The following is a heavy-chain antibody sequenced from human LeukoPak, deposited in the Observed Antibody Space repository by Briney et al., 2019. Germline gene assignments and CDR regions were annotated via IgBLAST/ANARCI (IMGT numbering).Heavy chain of an antibody. J-gene: IGHJ4*02. D-gene: IGHD2-2*01. CDR2: IYYSGST. CDR3: ARGPWGYCSSTSCSRSLRFDY. CDR1: GGSISSGGYY. V-gene: IGHV4-31*03. Sequence: SETLSLTCTVSGGSISSGGYYWSWIRQHPGKGLEWIGYIYYSGSTYYNPSLKSRVTISVDTSKNQFSLKLSSVTAADTAVYYCARGPWGYCSSTSCSRSLRFDYWGQGTLVTVSS.